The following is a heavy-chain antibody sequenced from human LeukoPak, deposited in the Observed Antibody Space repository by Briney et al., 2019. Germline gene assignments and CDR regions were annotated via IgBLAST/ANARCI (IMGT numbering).Heavy chain of an antibody. CDR2: ITSSSNLI. J-gene: IGHJ6*03. Sequence: GSLRLSCAASGFTFSYYSMTCVRQAPGRGLEWVSCITSSSNLIFYSDSARGRFTISRDNAKNLLYLHMNSLRVEDTAVYYCAKLDRGDYSSTPVPYYNYYMNVWGKGTTVTVSS. CDR3: AKLDRGDYSSTPVPYYNYYMNV. V-gene: IGHV3-21*06. CDR1: GFTFSYYS. D-gene: IGHD6-13*01.